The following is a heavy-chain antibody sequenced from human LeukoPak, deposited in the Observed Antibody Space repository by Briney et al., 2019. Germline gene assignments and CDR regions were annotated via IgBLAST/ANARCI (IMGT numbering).Heavy chain of an antibody. Sequence: GGSLRLSCAASGFALSSHWMTWVRQVPGRGPEWVANVNRDGSETYYLDSVKGRFTISKDNAKNSLYLQMNSLRAEDTALYHCARLSHDFWSGDNWFDPWGQGTLVTVSS. D-gene: IGHD3-3*01. CDR2: VNRDGSET. CDR3: ARLSHDFWSGDNWFDP. J-gene: IGHJ5*02. V-gene: IGHV3-7*03. CDR1: GFALSSHW.